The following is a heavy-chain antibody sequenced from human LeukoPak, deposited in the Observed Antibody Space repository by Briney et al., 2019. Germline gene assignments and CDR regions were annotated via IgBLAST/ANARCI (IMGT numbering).Heavy chain of an antibody. CDR2: MYHSGTT. D-gene: IGHD5-18*01. V-gene: IGHV4-4*07. J-gene: IGHJ4*02. CDR1: GGSMNTYY. CDR3: ARERDHGYSYGFVLDS. Sequence: SETLSLTCTVSGGSMNTYYWTWLRQPAGKGLEWLGRMYHSGTTNYNSPLYNPSLSSRDTMSVDGAKNQFSLRLKSVTTADTANFCARERDHGYSYGFVLDSWGQGSLVTVSS.